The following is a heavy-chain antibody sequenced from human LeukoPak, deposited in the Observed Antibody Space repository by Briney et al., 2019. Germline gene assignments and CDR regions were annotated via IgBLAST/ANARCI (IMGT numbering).Heavy chain of an antibody. D-gene: IGHD5-12*01. Sequence: GASVKVSFKASGYSFTSFYVHWVRQAPGQGPEWMGWINPNNGGTNYARQFQGRVTLTRDTSINTAYMDLTRLTSDDTAVYYCARVEARSSDDSGYPFWGQGTLVTVSS. CDR1: GYSFTSFY. J-gene: IGHJ4*02. CDR3: ARVEARSSDDSGYPF. V-gene: IGHV1-2*02. CDR2: INPNNGGT.